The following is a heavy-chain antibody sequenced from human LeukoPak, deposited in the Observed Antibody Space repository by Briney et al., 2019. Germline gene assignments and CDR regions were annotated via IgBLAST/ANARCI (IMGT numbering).Heavy chain of an antibody. Sequence: SETLSLTCTVSGGSISSYYWSWIRQPPGKVLEWIGYTYYSGSTDYNPSLKSRVTISVDTSKNQFSLKLSSVTAADTAVYYCARGRQKQLPTGYWGQGTLVTVSS. J-gene: IGHJ4*02. V-gene: IGHV4-59*01. CDR3: ARGRQKQLPTGY. CDR2: TYYSGST. CDR1: GGSISSYY. D-gene: IGHD6-13*01.